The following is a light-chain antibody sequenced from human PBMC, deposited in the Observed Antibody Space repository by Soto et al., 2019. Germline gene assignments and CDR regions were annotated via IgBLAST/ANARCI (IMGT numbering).Light chain of an antibody. V-gene: IGKV3-20*01. Sequence: EIGLTKSPCTLSLSPGERATLSGRASQTVSNSYLAWYQQKPGQAPRLLIYDASSRATGIPARLSGSGSGTDFSLTIRSLEPDDFGVDYCQQYDSFPGFTFVPGTKVDLK. CDR1: QTVSNSY. CDR3: QQYDSFPGFT. CDR2: DAS. J-gene: IGKJ3*01.